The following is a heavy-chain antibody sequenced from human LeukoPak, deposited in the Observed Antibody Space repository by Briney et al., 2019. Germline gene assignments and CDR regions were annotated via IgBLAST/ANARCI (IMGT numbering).Heavy chain of an antibody. Sequence: SETLSLTCAVYGGSFSGYYWSWIRQPPGKGLEWIGEINHSGSTNYNPSLKSRVTISVDTSKNQFSLKLSSASAADSAVYYCARSGYSSSWYRVDYWGQGTLVTVSS. V-gene: IGHV4-34*01. D-gene: IGHD6-13*01. CDR1: GGSFSGYY. CDR3: ARSGYSSSWYRVDY. CDR2: INHSGST. J-gene: IGHJ4*02.